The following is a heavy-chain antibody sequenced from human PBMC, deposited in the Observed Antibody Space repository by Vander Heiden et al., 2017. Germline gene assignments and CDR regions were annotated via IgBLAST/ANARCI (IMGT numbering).Heavy chain of an antibody. V-gene: IGHV3-30*18. CDR3: AKDREGYSWGMDV. CDR2: ISYDGSNK. Sequence: QVQLVESGEGGVQPGRSLRLSCAASGFTFSSYGMHWVRQAPGKGLEWVAVISYDGSNKYYADSVKGRFTISRDNSKNTLYLQMNSLRAEDTAVYYCAKDREGYSWGMDVWGQGTTVTVSS. D-gene: IGHD5-18*01. J-gene: IGHJ6*02. CDR1: GFTFSSYG.